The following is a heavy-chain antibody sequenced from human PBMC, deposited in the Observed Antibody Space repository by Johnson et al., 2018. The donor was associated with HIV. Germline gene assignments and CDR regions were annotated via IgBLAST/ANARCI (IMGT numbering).Heavy chain of an antibody. CDR1: GFTFSSYD. CDR2: IGTAGAT. J-gene: IGHJ3*02. D-gene: IGHD3-10*01. CDR3: AREAGGPVVPITMVRGVAFDI. Sequence: VQLVESGGGLVKPGGSLRLSCAASGFTFSSYDMHWVRQATGKGLEWVSAIGTAGATYYPGSVKCRFTISRENVKNSLYLQMNRLRAEDTALYYCAREAGGPVVPITMVRGVAFDIWGQGTMVTVSS. V-gene: IGHV3-13*01.